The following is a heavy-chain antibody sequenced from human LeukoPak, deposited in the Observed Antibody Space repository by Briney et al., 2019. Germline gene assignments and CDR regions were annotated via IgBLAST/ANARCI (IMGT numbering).Heavy chain of an antibody. D-gene: IGHD6-19*01. CDR1: TGSISSDTYF. V-gene: IGHV4-61*02. Sequence: SETLSLTCTVSTGSISSDTYFWSWIRQPAGKGLEWIGRMSSSGIITYSPSLKSRVTISIDTSRNQFSMNLNSVTAADTAVYYCAKGAGPPWFDPWGQGTLVTVSS. J-gene: IGHJ5*02. CDR3: AKGAGPPWFDP. CDR2: MSSSGII.